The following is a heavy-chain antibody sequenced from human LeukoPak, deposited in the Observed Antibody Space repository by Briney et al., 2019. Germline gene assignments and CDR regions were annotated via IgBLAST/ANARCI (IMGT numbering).Heavy chain of an antibody. J-gene: IGHJ4*02. V-gene: IGHV4-59*12. CDR3: ARGLFTVVREYYFDY. Sequence: PSETLSLTCTVSGGSISSYYWSWIRQPPGKGLEWIGYIYYSGSTNYNPSLKSRVTISVDTSKNQFSLKLSSVTAADTAVYYCARGLFTVVREYYFDYWGQGTLVTVSS. D-gene: IGHD4-23*01. CDR2: IYYSGST. CDR1: GGSISSYY.